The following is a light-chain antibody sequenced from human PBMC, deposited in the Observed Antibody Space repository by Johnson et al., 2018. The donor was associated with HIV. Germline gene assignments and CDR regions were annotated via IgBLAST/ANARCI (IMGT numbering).Light chain of an antibody. Sequence: VTISCSGSSSNIGNNYVSWYRQLPGTAPKLLIYENNKRPSGIPDRFSGSKSGTSATLDITGLQTGDEADYYCGTWDSSLRSWVFGTGTKVTVL. CDR3: GTWDSSLRSWV. CDR1: SSNIGNNY. CDR2: ENN. V-gene: IGLV1-51*02. J-gene: IGLJ1*01.